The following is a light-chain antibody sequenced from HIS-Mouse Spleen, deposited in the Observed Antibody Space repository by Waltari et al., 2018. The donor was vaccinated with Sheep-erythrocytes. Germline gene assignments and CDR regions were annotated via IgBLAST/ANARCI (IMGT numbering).Light chain of an antibody. CDR3: CSYAGSSTVV. CDR1: SSDVGGYNY. J-gene: IGLJ2*01. V-gene: IGLV2-11*01. CDR2: DVS. Sequence: QSALTQPRSVSGSPGQSVTIPCTGTSSDVGGYNYVSWYQQHPGKAPKLMIYDVSKRPSGVPDRFSGSKSGNTASLTISGLQAEDEADYYCCSYAGSSTVVFGGGTKLTVL.